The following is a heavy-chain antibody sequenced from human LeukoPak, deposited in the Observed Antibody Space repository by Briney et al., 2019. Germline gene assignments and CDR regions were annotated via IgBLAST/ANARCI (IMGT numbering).Heavy chain of an antibody. J-gene: IGHJ6*03. CDR3: AASGYDYDYYYYMDV. V-gene: IGHV3-48*03. Sequence: PGGSLRHSCAASGFTFNNYEMNWVRQAPGKGLEWVSYISSSGSTVYYADSVKGRFTISRDNAKNSLYLQMNSLRAEDTAIYYCAASGYDYDYYYYMDVWGKGTTVTISS. CDR2: ISSSGSTV. D-gene: IGHD5-12*01. CDR1: GFTFNNYE.